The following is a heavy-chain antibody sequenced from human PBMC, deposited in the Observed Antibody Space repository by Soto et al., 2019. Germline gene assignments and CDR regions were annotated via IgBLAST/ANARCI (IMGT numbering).Heavy chain of an antibody. CDR3: AKERGRNRNFAMDV. D-gene: IGHD1-1*01. CDR1: GLTFSDYG. V-gene: IGHV3-30*18. J-gene: IGHJ6*02. CDR2: ISYDGSFV. Sequence: GGSLRLSCVVSGLTFSDYGFHWVRQAPGKGLDWVAAISYDGSFVYYADSVRGRFTISRDNSRNTLDLQMNTLRHEDTAVYYCAKERGRNRNFAMDVWGQGTSVTVSS.